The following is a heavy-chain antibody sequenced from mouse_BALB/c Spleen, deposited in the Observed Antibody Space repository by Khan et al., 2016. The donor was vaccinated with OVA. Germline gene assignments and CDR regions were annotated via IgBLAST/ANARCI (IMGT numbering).Heavy chain of an antibody. CDR2: IYPGSGTT. J-gene: IGHJ3*01. Sequence: QVQLKESGPELVKPGASVKMSCKASGYKFTDYVISWVKQRTGQGLEGIGDIYPGSGTTYYNERFEGKATLTADTTSNTAYMQFRSLTSEDSAVYFGARSNDSGGAGFVYWGQGTLVTVSA. CDR1: GYKFTDYV. V-gene: IGHV1-77*01. CDR3: ARSNDSGGAGFVY. D-gene: IGHD2-3*01.